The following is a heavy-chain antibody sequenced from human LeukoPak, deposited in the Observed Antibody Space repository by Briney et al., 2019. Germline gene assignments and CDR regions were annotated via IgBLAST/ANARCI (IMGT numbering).Heavy chain of an antibody. Sequence: PSETLSLTCTVSGGSISSSSYYWGWTRQPPGKGLEWIGSIYYSGSTYYNPSLKSRVTISVDTSKNQFSLKLSSVTAADTAVYYCARFEGDFWVSDPWGQGTLVTVSS. CDR3: ARFEGDFWVSDP. J-gene: IGHJ5*02. CDR2: IYYSGST. V-gene: IGHV4-39*01. CDR1: GGSISSSSYY. D-gene: IGHD3-3*01.